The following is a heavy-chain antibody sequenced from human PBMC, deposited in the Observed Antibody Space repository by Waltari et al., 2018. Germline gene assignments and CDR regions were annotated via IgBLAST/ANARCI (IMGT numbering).Heavy chain of an antibody. CDR2: IYYSGST. D-gene: IGHD3-3*01. Sequence: QVQLQESGPGLVKPSQTLSLTCTVSGGSISRGDYYWSWIRQPPGKGLEWIGYIYYSGSTYYNPSLKSRVTISVDTSKNQFSLKLSSVTAADTAVYYCARVATIFGVVIISYYFDYWGQGTLVTVSS. J-gene: IGHJ4*02. CDR3: ARVATIFGVVIISYYFDY. V-gene: IGHV4-30-4*08. CDR1: GGSISRGDYY.